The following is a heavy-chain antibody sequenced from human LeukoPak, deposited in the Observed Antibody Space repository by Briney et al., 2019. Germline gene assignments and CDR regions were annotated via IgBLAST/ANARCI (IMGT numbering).Heavy chain of an antibody. D-gene: IGHD3-9*01. J-gene: IGHJ4*02. CDR3: ATGPLDWRPYYFNY. V-gene: IGHV1-18*01. CDR2: ISTYNGNT. Sequence: ASVKVSCKASGYTFTSYGISWVRQAPGQGLEWMGWISTYNGNTNYAQKLQGRVTMTTDTSTSTAYMELRSLRSDDTAVYYCATGPLDWRPYYFNYWGQGTLLTVSS. CDR1: GYTFTSYG.